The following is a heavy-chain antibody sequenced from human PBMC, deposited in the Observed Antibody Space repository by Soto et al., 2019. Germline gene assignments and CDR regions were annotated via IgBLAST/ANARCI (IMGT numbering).Heavy chain of an antibody. CDR1: GGSIGSGTYY. V-gene: IGHV4-31*03. D-gene: IGHD3-9*01. CDR3: ARSIDVLTGYLHTYDI. Sequence: SETLSLTCTVSGGSIGSGTYYWSWIRQDPGKGLEWIGYIYSSGGAYYNPSLKSRVTISTDTSKNQFSLRLSSVTAADTAVYYCARSIDVLTGYLHTYDIWGQGTMVTVS. CDR2: IYSSGGA. J-gene: IGHJ3*02.